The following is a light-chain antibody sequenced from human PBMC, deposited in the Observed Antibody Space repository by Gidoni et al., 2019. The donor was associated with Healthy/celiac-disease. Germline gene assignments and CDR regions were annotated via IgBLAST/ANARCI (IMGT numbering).Light chain of an antibody. Sequence: ELVLTQSPGTLSLSPGERATLSCRASQSVSSSYLAWYQQKPGQAPRLLIYGASSRATGIPDRFSGSGSGTDFTLTISRLESEDFAVYYCQQYGSSPHFGGGTKVEIK. CDR3: QQYGSSPH. V-gene: IGKV3-20*01. J-gene: IGKJ4*01. CDR1: QSVSSSY. CDR2: GAS.